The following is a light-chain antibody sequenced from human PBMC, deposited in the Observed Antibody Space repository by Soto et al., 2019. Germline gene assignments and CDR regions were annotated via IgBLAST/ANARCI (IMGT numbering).Light chain of an antibody. V-gene: IGKV3-20*01. CDR2: GAS. J-gene: IGKJ5*01. CDR1: QSIGNY. CDR3: QQYGSSPLT. Sequence: EVVLTQSPATLSLSPVEGATLSCMASQSIGNYLAWYQQKPGQAPRLLIYGASSRATGIPDRFSGSGSGTDFTLTISRLEPEDFAVYYCQQYGSSPLTFGQGTRLEIK.